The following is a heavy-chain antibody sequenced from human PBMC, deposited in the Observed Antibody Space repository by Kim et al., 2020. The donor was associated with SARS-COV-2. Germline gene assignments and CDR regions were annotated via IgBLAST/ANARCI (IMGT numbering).Heavy chain of an antibody. J-gene: IGHJ4*02. CDR1: GYSFTSYW. D-gene: IGHD2-15*01. CDR2: IDPSDSYT. CDR3: ARPGQYCSGGSCYLGGFDY. V-gene: IGHV5-10-1*01. Sequence: GESLKISCKGSGYSFTSYWISWVRQMPGKGLEWMGRIDPSDSYTNYSPSFQGHVTISADKSISTAYLQWSSLKASDTAMYYCARPGQYCSGGSCYLGGFDYWGQGTLVTVSS.